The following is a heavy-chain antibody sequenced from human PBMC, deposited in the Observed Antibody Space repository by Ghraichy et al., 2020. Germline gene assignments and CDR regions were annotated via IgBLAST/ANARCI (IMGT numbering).Heavy chain of an antibody. CDR2: IYSRGST. Sequence: SETLSLTCTVPGGSIGSYYWSWIRQPPGKGLEWIGYIYSRGSTNSNPSLRSRVTISLDTSKNQFSLKLSSVTAADTAVYYCARGYEFWNAYEAWFDPWGQGALVTVSS. J-gene: IGHJ5*02. CDR1: GGSIGSYY. CDR3: ARGYEFWNAYEAWFDP. D-gene: IGHD3-3*01. V-gene: IGHV4-59*01.